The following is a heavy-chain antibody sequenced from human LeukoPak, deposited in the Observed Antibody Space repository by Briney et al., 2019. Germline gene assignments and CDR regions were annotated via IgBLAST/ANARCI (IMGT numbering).Heavy chain of an antibody. CDR3: ATIQSIDY. CDR1: EFSVGSNY. V-gene: IGHV3-66*01. Sequence: GGSLRLSCAASEFSVGSNYMTWVRQAPGKGLEWVSLIYSGGSTYYADSVKGRFTISRDNSKNTLYLQMNSLRAEDTAVYYCATIQSIDYWGQGTLVTVSS. CDR2: IYSGGST. J-gene: IGHJ4*02.